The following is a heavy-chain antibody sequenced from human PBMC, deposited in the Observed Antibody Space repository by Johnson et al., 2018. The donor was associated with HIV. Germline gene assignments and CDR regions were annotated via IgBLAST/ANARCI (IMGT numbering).Heavy chain of an antibody. J-gene: IGHJ3*02. CDR1: GFSVSNTY. V-gene: IGHV3-53*01. CDR2: IYSGGST. Sequence: MQLVESGGGLIQPGGSLRLSCAASGFSVSNTYMNWVRQAPGKGPEWVSVIYSGGSTYYADSVKGRFTFSRDNSKNTLYLQMNSLRAEDTALYYCARGGYCTGGVCLGDAFDIWGQGTMVTVSS. CDR3: ARGGYCTGGVCLGDAFDI. D-gene: IGHD2-8*02.